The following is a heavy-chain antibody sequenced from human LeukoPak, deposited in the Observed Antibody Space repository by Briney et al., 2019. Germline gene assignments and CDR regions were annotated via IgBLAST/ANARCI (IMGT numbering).Heavy chain of an antibody. J-gene: IGHJ4*02. CDR1: GFSFTTHN. CDR2: ISGSGEAI. CDR3: ARDLPALWFGELLDRFDY. Sequence: GGALRLSCAASGFSFTTHNRNWVRQAPGKGLEWISYISGSGEAIFYADSVQGRFTISRDNAKNSIYLQMNTLRAEDTAVYYCARDLPALWFGELLDRFDYWGQGTLVTVSS. D-gene: IGHD3-10*01. V-gene: IGHV3-48*01.